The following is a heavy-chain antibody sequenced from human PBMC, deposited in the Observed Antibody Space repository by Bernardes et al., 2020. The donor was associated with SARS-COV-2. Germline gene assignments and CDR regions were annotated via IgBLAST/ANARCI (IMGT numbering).Heavy chain of an antibody. V-gene: IGHV4-34*01. CDR2: INHSGST. D-gene: IGHD5-18*01. J-gene: IGHJ6*02. CDR1: GGSFSGYY. Sequence: SETLSLTCAVYGGSFSGYYWSWIRQPPGKGLEWIGEINHSGSTNYNPSLKSRVTISVDTSKNQFSLKLSSVTAADTAVYYCARSPSTGYSYGLTQYYYYGMDVWGQGTTVTVSS. CDR3: ARSPSTGYSYGLTQYYYYGMDV.